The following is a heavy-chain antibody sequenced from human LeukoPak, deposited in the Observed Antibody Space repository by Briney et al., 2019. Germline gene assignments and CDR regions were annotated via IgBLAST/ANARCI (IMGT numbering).Heavy chain of an antibody. D-gene: IGHD3-3*01. V-gene: IGHV3-7*03. Sequence: PGGSLRLSCVASGFTFGKYWMSWVRQAPGKGLEWAANIKLDGSEKNYVDSAKGRFTISRDNTKNSLYLQMNSLRAEDTAVFYCARDQYDTWSRRGNFDSWGQGTLVIVSS. J-gene: IGHJ4*02. CDR2: IKLDGSEK. CDR1: GFTFGKYW. CDR3: ARDQYDTWSRRGNFDS.